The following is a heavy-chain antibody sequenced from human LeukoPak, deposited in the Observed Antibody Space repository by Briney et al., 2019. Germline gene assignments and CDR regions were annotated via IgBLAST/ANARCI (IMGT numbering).Heavy chain of an antibody. V-gene: IGHV3-23*01. CDR2: IRPSGDNT. J-gene: IGHJ5*02. CDR1: GLTFSNFW. CDR3: ARVAGWHWFDP. Sequence: GGSLRLSCAASGLTFSNFWMKWVRQTPGRGLEWVSSIRPSGDNTYYGDSVKGRFTISRDNSKNTVYLQMNNMRVDDTAVYYCARVAGWHWFDPWGQGTLVTVSS. D-gene: IGHD6-19*01.